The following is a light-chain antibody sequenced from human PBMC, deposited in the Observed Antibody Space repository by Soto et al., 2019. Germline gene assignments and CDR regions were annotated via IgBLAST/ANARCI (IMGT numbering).Light chain of an antibody. CDR1: QSVSSSY. CDR2: GAS. Sequence: EIVLTQSPGTLSLSPGERATLSCRASQSVSSSYLAWYQQKPGQAPRLLFYGASSRATGIPDRFSGSGSGTDFTLTISRLEPEDFAVYYCQHYGSSPGITFGPGTKVDIK. CDR3: QHYGSSPGIT. J-gene: IGKJ3*01. V-gene: IGKV3-20*01.